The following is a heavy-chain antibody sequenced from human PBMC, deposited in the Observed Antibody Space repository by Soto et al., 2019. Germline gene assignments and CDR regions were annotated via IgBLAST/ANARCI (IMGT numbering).Heavy chain of an antibody. CDR1: GYTLTSYG. CDR3: ARVYSTYYYYYMDV. Sequence: ASVKVSCKASGYTLTSYGVSWVRQAPGQGLEWMGWISAYNGNTNYAQKLQGRVTMTTDTSTSTAYMELRSLRSDDTAVYYCARVYSTYYYYYMDVWGKGTTVTVSS. CDR2: ISAYNGNT. D-gene: IGHD2-15*01. J-gene: IGHJ6*03. V-gene: IGHV1-18*01.